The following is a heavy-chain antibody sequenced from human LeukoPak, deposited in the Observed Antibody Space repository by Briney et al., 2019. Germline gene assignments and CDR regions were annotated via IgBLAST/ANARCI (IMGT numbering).Heavy chain of an antibody. D-gene: IGHD2-21*01. CDR3: ARRGLVVIPV. V-gene: IGHV4-39*01. J-gene: IGHJ4*02. CDR1: GGSVGSSDSY. CDR2: IYYGGTT. Sequence: SETLSLTRTVSGGSVGSSDSYWVWVRQPPGKGLEWVGSIYYGGTTHYSPSLKSRLTISADTSRNQSSLSLTSVTAADTAVYFCARRGLVVIPVWGQGTLVTVSS.